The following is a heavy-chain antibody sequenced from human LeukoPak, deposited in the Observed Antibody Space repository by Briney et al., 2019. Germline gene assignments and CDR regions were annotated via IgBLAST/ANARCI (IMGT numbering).Heavy chain of an antibody. CDR2: ISVYSGDT. V-gene: IGHV1-18*01. D-gene: IGHD2-21*02. CDR1: GYTFDSHG. Sequence: GASVKVSCKASGYTFDSHGISWLRQAPGQGLEWMGWISVYSGDTNYAQKVQGRVTMTTDTSTSTAYMELRSLTSDDTAVYFCARDIVGDFYLDYWGQGTLVTVSS. CDR3: ARDIVGDFYLDY. J-gene: IGHJ4*02.